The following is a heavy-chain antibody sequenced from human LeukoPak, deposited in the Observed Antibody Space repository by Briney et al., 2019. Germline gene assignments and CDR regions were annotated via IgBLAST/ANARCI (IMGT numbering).Heavy chain of an antibody. CDR1: GGTSSSYA. J-gene: IGHJ4*02. D-gene: IGHD2-15*01. V-gene: IGHV1-69*05. CDR3: ARARDSHVVVVAATYFDY. CDR2: IIPIFGTA. Sequence: GASVKVSCKASGGTSSSYAISWVRQAPGQGLEWMGGIIPIFGTANYAQKFQGRVTITTDESTSTAYMELSSLRSEDTAVYYCARARDSHVVVVAATYFDYWGQGTLVTVSS.